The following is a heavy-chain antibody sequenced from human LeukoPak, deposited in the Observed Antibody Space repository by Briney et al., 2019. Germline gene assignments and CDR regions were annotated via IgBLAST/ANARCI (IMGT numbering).Heavy chain of an antibody. CDR3: AKDQADWYDPSGTIDI. V-gene: IGHV3-30*18. D-gene: IGHD1-1*01. CDR2: MSYDETVE. CDR1: GFTFSNYG. Sequence: PGRSLRLSCAGSGFTFSNYGMHWVRQAPGKGLDWVAVMSYDETVEDYADSVRGRFTISRDNSKNTLFLQMNSLTADDTAVYYCAKDQADWYDPSGTIDIWGQGTMVIVSS. J-gene: IGHJ3*02.